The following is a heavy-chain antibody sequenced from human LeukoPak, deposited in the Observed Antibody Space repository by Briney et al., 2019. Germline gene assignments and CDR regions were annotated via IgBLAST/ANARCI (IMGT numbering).Heavy chain of an antibody. CDR3: ATDRGWRTSGYYLYYFEY. Sequence: GGSLRLSCAASGFIFTNYFMSWVRQAPGEGLEWVASIKHDGSEKYYVDSVRGRFTISRDNTMNSLYLQMSSLRAEDTAVYYCATDRGWRTSGYYLYYFEYWGQGTLVTYSS. J-gene: IGHJ4*02. CDR1: GFIFTNYF. V-gene: IGHV3-7*01. CDR2: IKHDGSEK. D-gene: IGHD3-3*01.